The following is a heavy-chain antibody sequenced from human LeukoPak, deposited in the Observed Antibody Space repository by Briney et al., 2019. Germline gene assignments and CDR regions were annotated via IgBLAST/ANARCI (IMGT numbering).Heavy chain of an antibody. CDR3: AREGDIVVVPAAMVDY. Sequence: GASVKVSCKASGYTFTGYYMHWVRQAPGQGLEWMGWINPNSGGTNYAQKFQGRVTMTRDTSISTAYMELSRLRSDDTAVYYCAREGDIVVVPAAMVDYWGQGTLVTVFS. CDR1: GYTFTGYY. D-gene: IGHD2-2*01. CDR2: INPNSGGT. J-gene: IGHJ4*02. V-gene: IGHV1-2*02.